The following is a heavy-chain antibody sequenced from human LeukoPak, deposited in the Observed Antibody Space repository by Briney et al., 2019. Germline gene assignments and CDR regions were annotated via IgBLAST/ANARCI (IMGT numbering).Heavy chain of an antibody. Sequence: GGSLRLSCAASGFTFSSYAMHWVRQAPGKGLEWVAVISYDGSNKYYADSVKGRFTISRDNSKNTLYLQMNSLRAEDTAVYYCARGPLANYDFWSGYYRHLSPPDVWGQGTTVTVSS. D-gene: IGHD3-3*01. CDR2: ISYDGSNK. J-gene: IGHJ6*02. V-gene: IGHV3-30-3*01. CDR3: ARGPLANYDFWSGYYRHLSPPDV. CDR1: GFTFSSYA.